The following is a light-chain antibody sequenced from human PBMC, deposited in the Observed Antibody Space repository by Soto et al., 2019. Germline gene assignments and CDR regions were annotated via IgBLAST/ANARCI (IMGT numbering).Light chain of an antibody. J-gene: IGKJ1*01. CDR3: QHYNNWPRT. V-gene: IGKV3-15*01. CDR2: GAS. Sequence: EIVMTQSPATLSVSPGERATLSCRASQSVSSNLAWYQQKTGQAPRLLIYGASTRATGIPARFSGSGSGTEFTLTISSLQYEDFAVYYCQHYNNWPRTFGQGTKVEIK. CDR1: QSVSSN.